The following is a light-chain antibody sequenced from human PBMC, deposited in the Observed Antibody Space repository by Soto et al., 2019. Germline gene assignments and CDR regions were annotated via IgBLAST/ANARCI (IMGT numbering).Light chain of an antibody. CDR1: QSVDSD. CDR3: HQYNNFWT. CDR2: GAS. Sequence: EILMTQSPATLSLSPGERATLSCRASQSVDSDLAWYQQKPGQAPRLLIYGASTRATGIPARFSGSGSGTEFTLTISSLQSEDFGLYYCHQYNNFWTFGQGTKVDIK. V-gene: IGKV3-15*01. J-gene: IGKJ1*01.